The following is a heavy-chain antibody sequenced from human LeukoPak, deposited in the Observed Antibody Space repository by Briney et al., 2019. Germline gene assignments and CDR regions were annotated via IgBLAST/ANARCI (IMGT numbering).Heavy chain of an antibody. Sequence: GGSLRLSCEASGITFSTSDMHWVRQAPGKGLEWVSVIGTAGDTYYADSVKGRFTISRENAKNSLCLQLNSLRAGDTTVYYCARGSVRVGMGVWGQGTTVTVSS. V-gene: IGHV3-13*01. CDR2: IGTAGDT. J-gene: IGHJ6*02. D-gene: IGHD6-13*01. CDR3: ARGSVRVGMGV. CDR1: GITFSTSD.